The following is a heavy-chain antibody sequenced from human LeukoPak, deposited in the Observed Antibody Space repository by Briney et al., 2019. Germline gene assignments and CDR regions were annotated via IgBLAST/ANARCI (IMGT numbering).Heavy chain of an antibody. CDR3: ARRDIGDQWLDPYFDY. Sequence: SETLSLTCTVSGGSISSSSYYWGWIRQPPGKGLEWIGSIYYSGSTYYNPSLKSRVTISVDTSKNQFSLKLSSVTAADTAVYYCARRDIGDQWLDPYFDYWGQGTLVTVSS. CDR1: GGSISSSSYY. V-gene: IGHV4-39*01. J-gene: IGHJ4*02. D-gene: IGHD6-19*01. CDR2: IYYSGST.